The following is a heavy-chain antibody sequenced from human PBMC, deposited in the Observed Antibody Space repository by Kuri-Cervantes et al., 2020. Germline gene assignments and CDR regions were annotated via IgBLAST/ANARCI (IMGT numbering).Heavy chain of an antibody. D-gene: IGHD1-20*01. Sequence: SGPTLVKPTQTLTLTCTFSGFSFTAREVGVGWIRQPPGKALEWLAFVYWDDDQRYTPSLKTRLTISKDTSKNQVVLTMTDMDPVDTGTYYCARKILTGPFDYWGQGTLVTVSS. J-gene: IGHJ4*02. CDR2: VYWDDDQ. CDR1: GFSFTAREVG. CDR3: ARKILTGPFDY. V-gene: IGHV2-5*02.